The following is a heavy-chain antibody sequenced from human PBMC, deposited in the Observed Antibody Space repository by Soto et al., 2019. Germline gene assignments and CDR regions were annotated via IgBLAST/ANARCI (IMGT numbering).Heavy chain of an antibody. J-gene: IGHJ4*02. CDR3: ARVAKGYSYGLDPSFYFYY. V-gene: IGHV4-4*07. CDR2: IYTSGST. Sequence: SLTCTVSGGSISSYYWSWIRQPAGKGLEWIGRIYTSGSTNYNPSLKSRVTMSVDTSKNQFSLKLSSVTAADTAVYYCARVAKGYSYGLDPSFYFYYWGQGTLVTVSS. D-gene: IGHD5-18*01. CDR1: GGSISSYY.